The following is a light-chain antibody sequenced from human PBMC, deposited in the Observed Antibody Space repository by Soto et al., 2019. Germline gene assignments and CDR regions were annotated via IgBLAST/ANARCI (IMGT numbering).Light chain of an antibody. J-gene: IGKJ5*01. V-gene: IGKV1-33*01. CDR1: QDISNH. Sequence: DIQMPQSPSSLSASVGDRVTITCQASQDISNHLNWYQQKPGKAPKLLIYDASNLETGVPSRFSGSGSGTDFTVTISSLQPEDFATYSCQQYYNLPITFGQGTRLEIK. CDR3: QQYYNLPIT. CDR2: DAS.